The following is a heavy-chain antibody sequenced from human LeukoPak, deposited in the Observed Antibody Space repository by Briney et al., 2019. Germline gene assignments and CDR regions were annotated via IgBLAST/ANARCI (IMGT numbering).Heavy chain of an antibody. V-gene: IGHV3-30*18. CDR1: GFTFSSYG. J-gene: IGHJ4*02. D-gene: IGHD4-17*01. Sequence: GGSLRLSCAASGFTFSSYGMHWVRQAPGKGLEWVAVISYDGSNKYYADAVKGRFTISRDNSKNTLYLQMNSLRAEDTAVYYCAKDLYGDYLSPDFDYWGQGTLVTVSS. CDR3: AKDLYGDYLSPDFDY. CDR2: ISYDGSNK.